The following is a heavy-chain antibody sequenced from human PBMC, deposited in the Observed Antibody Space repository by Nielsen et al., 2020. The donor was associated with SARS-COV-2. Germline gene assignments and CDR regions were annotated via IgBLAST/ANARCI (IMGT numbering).Heavy chain of an antibody. J-gene: IGHJ6*02. D-gene: IGHD2-15*01. CDR3: ATSGWLGYCSGGSCSAGFGMDV. V-gene: IGHV4-34*01. CDR1: GGSFSGYY. CDR2: INHSGST. Sequence: SETLSLTCAVYGGSFSGYYWSWIRQPPGKGLEWIGEINHSGSTNYNPSLKSRVTISVDTSKNQFSLKLSSVTAADTAVYYCATSGWLGYCSGGSCSAGFGMDVWGQGTTVTVSS.